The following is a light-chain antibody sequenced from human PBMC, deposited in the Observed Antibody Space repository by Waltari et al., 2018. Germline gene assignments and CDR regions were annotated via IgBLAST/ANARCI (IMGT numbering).Light chain of an antibody. CDR2: DAS. V-gene: IGKV3-11*01. J-gene: IGKJ3*01. CDR3: QQRSNWPIFT. CDR1: QSVSRY. Sequence: EIVLTQSPATLSLSPGARSTLHCRAGQSVSRYLAWYQQKPGQAPRLLIYDASNRATGIPARFSGSGSGTDFTLTISSLEPEDFAVYYCQQRSNWPIFTFGPGTKVDIK.